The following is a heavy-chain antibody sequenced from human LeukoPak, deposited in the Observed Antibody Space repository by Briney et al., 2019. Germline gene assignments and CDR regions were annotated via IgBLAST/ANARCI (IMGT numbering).Heavy chain of an antibody. V-gene: IGHV3-23*01. CDR2: ISGSGGST. CDR1: GFTFSSYA. D-gene: IGHD6-19*01. CDR3: ARYGNGAWLAHYSFDI. Sequence: GGSLRLSCAASGFTFSSYAMSWVRLAPGKGLEWVSAISGSGGSTYYADSVKGRFTISRDNAENSLYLQMNSLRAEDTAVYYCARYGNGAWLAHYSFDIWGQGTMVTVSS. J-gene: IGHJ3*02.